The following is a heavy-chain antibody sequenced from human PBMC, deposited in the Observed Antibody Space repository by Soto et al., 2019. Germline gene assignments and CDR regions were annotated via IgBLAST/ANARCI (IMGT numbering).Heavy chain of an antibody. CDR2: IYASGDV. D-gene: IGHD3-10*01. CDR3: VGEILSGGADV. CDR1: GLTVRDSA. V-gene: IGHV3-9*01. Sequence: EVQLVESGGGLVQPGRSLRLSCAASGLTVRDSAMHWVRQVTGGGLEWVSGIYASGDVGYVDSVKGRFTMSRDVAKNSLFLEMNSLTTADTALYYCVGEILSGGADVWGQGTTVTVSS. J-gene: IGHJ6*02.